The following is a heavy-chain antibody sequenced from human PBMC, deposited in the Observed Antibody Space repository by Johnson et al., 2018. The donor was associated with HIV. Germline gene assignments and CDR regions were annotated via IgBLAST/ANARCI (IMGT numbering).Heavy chain of an antibody. D-gene: IGHD1-26*01. CDR3: ARLEELLRAFDI. CDR2: ISYDGSNK. V-gene: IGHV3-30-3*01. J-gene: IGHJ3*02. Sequence: QVQLVESGGGVVQPGRSLRLSCAASGFTFSSYAMHWVRQAPGKGLEWVAVISYDGSNKYYADSVKGRFTISRDNSKNTLYLQMNSLREEDTAVYYCARLEELLRAFDIWGQGTMVTVSS. CDR1: GFTFSSYA.